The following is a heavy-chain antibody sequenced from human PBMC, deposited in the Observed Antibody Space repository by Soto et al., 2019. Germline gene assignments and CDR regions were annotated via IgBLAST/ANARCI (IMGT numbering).Heavy chain of an antibody. Sequence: GGSLRLSCEATGFTFSSHEMNWIRQTPGKRLEWIAKISGSGSTINYADSVKGRFTISRDNVQRTLHLQMDSLRVEDTGVYYCARGGVYWGRGAMVTVSS. CDR3: ARGGVY. V-gene: IGHV3-48*03. CDR2: ISGSGSTI. CDR1: GFTFSSHE. D-gene: IGHD2-8*01. J-gene: IGHJ1*01.